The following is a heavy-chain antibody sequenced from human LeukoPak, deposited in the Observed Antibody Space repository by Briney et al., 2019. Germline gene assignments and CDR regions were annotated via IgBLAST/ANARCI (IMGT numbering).Heavy chain of an antibody. Sequence: SEALSLTCTVSGGSINNYYWSWIRQPPGKGLEWIGHIYYSGSTDYNPSLKSRVTLSVDTSKNQFSLKLSSVTAADTAVYYCARGGYYDGSGFSPRHNWFDPWGRGTLVTVSS. V-gene: IGHV4-59*01. CDR2: IYYSGST. J-gene: IGHJ5*02. CDR3: ARGGYYDGSGFSPRHNWFDP. D-gene: IGHD3-22*01. CDR1: GGSINNYY.